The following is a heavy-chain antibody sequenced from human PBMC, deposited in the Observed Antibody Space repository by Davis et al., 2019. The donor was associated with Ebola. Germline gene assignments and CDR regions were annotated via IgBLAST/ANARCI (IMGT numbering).Heavy chain of an antibody. CDR1: GFTFSSYA. CDR3: TSLTYYYDSSGYYDDY. D-gene: IGHD3-22*01. CDR2: ISSSSGTM. J-gene: IGHJ4*02. V-gene: IGHV3-23*01. Sequence: GGSLRLSCAASGFTFSSYAMSWVRQAPGQGLEWVSYISSSSGTMYYADSVKGRFTISRDDSKNTAYLQMNSLKTEDTAVYYCTSLTYYYDSSGYYDDYWGQGTLVTVSS.